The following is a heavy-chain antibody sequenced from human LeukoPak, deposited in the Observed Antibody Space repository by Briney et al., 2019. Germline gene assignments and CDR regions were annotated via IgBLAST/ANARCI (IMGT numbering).Heavy chain of an antibody. V-gene: IGHV3-23*01. J-gene: IGHJ3*02. CDR2: ISGSGTST. Sequence: QPGGSLRLSCAASEFTFSNFAMSWVRQAPGKGLEWVSAISGSGTSTYYADSVKSRFTISRDNSKNTLYLQMNSLRAEDTAVYYCAKDLRDYGDYVDALDIWGQGTMVTVSS. D-gene: IGHD4-17*01. CDR3: AKDLRDYGDYVDALDI. CDR1: EFTFSNFA.